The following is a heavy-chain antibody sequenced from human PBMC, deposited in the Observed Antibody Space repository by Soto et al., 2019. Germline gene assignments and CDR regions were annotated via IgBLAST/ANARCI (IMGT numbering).Heavy chain of an antibody. Sequence: EVQLVESGGGLVPPGGSLRLYYAGAGFTFSSYWMSWVCLAPGKGLAWVANIKHDGSDKYYVDSVNGRFTISRDNAKNSLYLQMHSLRVEDTAVYYCAIDKRANGYFDYWGQGTLVAVSP. J-gene: IGHJ4*02. CDR3: AIDKRANGYFDY. CDR2: IKHDGSDK. CDR1: GFTFSSYW. V-gene: IGHV3-7*01.